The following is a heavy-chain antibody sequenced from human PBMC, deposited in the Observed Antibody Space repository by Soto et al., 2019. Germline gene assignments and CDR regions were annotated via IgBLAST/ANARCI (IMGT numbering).Heavy chain of an antibody. CDR3: AKDRIVNYGDGWGGYYYYYGMDV. V-gene: IGHV3-30*18. CDR1: GFTFSSYG. Sequence: QVQLVESGGGVVQPGRSLRLSCAASGFTFSSYGMHWVRQAPGKGLEWVAVISYDGSNKYYADSVKGRFTISRDNSKNTLYLKMNSLRAEDTAVYYCAKDRIVNYGDGWGGYYYYYGMDVWGQGTTVTVSS. CDR2: ISYDGSNK. D-gene: IGHD4-17*01. J-gene: IGHJ6*02.